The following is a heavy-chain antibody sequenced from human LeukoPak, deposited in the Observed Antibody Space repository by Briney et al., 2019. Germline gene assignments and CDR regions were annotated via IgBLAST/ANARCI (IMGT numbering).Heavy chain of an antibody. V-gene: IGHV3-30*18. CDR3: AKDGSYSGSYLPDY. Sequence: GRSLRLSCVASGFTFSSYAMHWVRQTPGKGLEWVAVISYDGSYKEYAGSVKGRFTISRDNSENTLYLQMNSLRPDDTAVYYCAKDGSYSGSYLPDYWGQGTPVTVSS. CDR2: ISYDGSYK. D-gene: IGHD1-26*01. J-gene: IGHJ4*02. CDR1: GFTFSSYA.